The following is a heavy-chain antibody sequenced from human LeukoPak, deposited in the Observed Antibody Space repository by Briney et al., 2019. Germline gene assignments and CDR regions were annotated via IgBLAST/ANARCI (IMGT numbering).Heavy chain of an antibody. V-gene: IGHV4-39*07. Sequence: SETLSLTCTVSGGSISSSSYYWGWIRQPPGKGLEWIGEINHSGSTNYNPSLKSRVTISVDTSKNQFSLKLSSVTAADTAVYYCARGKAVTAMGYWGQGTLVTVSS. CDR1: GGSISSSSYY. D-gene: IGHD2-21*02. J-gene: IGHJ4*02. CDR2: INHSGST. CDR3: ARGKAVTAMGY.